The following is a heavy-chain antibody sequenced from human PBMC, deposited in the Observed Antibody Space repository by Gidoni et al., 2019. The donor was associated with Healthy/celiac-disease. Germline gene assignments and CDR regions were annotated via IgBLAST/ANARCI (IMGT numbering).Heavy chain of an antibody. Sequence: EVQLLESGGGLVQPGGSLRLSCAASGFPFSSDAMSWVRLALGKGLEWVSAISGSGGSTYYAESVKGRFTISRDNSKNTLYLQMNSLRAEDTAVYYCAKDRERAAAAFDYWGQGTLVTVSS. D-gene: IGHD6-13*01. CDR3: AKDRERAAAAFDY. CDR1: GFPFSSDA. J-gene: IGHJ4*02. V-gene: IGHV3-23*01. CDR2: ISGSGGST.